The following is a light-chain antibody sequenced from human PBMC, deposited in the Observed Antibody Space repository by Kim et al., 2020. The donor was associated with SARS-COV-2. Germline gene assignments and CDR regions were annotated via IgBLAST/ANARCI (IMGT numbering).Light chain of an antibody. V-gene: IGKV3-20*01. Sequence: SQGERATLSCRASQSIDNNYLAWYQQKPGQAPSLLISGASTRATGIPDRFSGSGSGTDFTLTISRLEPEDFAVYFCQHYDASPLYSFGQGTKLEI. CDR1: QSIDNNY. J-gene: IGKJ2*03. CDR3: QHYDASPLYS. CDR2: GAS.